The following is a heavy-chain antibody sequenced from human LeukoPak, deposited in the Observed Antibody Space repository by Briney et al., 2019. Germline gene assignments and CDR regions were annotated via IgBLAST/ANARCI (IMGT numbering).Heavy chain of an antibody. Sequence: ESLKISCKGSGYSITSYWIGWVRQMPGKGLEWMGIIYPGDSDTRYSPSFQGQVTISADKSISIVYLQWSSLKASDTAMYYCARQDCSSTTCFRGMDVWGQGTTVTVSS. CDR1: GYSITSYW. D-gene: IGHD2-2*01. CDR2: IYPGDSDT. J-gene: IGHJ6*02. CDR3: ARQDCSSTTCFRGMDV. V-gene: IGHV5-51*01.